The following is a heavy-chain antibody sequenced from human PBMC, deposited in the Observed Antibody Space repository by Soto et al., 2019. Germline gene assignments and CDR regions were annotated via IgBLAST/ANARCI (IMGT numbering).Heavy chain of an antibody. V-gene: IGHV1-2*07. CDR1: GYTLTGYY. J-gene: IGHJ6*02. CDR3: ARVRCLEGSNYYYYGMVV. Sequence: SVKVSCKASGYTLTGYYMLWVRQSPGHGLEWMGWINPNSGGTNYAHKIQGRVTMTRDTSISTAYMELTRLRSDDTDVYYCARVRCLEGSNYYYYGMVVWGQGTTVTVSS. D-gene: IGHD3-3*01. CDR2: INPNSGGT.